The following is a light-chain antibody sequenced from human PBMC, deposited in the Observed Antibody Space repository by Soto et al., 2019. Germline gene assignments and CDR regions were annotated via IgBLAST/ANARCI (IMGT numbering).Light chain of an antibody. CDR1: QSVSSSS. CDR3: QQFSSYPLT. Sequence: DIVLTQSPATLSLSPGERASRSCRASQSVSSSSVAWYQQKPGQAPRLLIYDASSRATGIPDRFSGGGSGTDFTLTISRLEPEDFAVYYCQQFSSYPLTFGGGGKVDIK. J-gene: IGKJ4*01. CDR2: DAS. V-gene: IGKV3-20*01.